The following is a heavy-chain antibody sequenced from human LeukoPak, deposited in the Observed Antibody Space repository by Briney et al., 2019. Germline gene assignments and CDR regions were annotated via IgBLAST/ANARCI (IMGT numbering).Heavy chain of an antibody. CDR3: ARHPPATGRFDY. CDR1: GGSIINYY. Sequence: SETLSLTCTVSGGSIINYYWSWIRRPPEKGLEWIGYVYYDGSTNYNPSLKSRVTMSVDTSKNQLSLKLSSVTAADTAVYYCARHPPATGRFDYWGQGTLGTVSS. J-gene: IGHJ4*02. D-gene: IGHD1-14*01. CDR2: VYYDGST. V-gene: IGHV4-59*01.